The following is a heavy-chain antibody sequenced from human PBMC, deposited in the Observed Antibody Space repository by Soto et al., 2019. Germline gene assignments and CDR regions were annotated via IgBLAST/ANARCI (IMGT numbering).Heavy chain of an antibody. CDR3: ARGRGASISHYSYYGMDA. J-gene: IGHJ6*02. CDR2: INHSGST. CDR1: DRSFSGYY. V-gene: IGHV4-34*01. D-gene: IGHD2-2*01. Sequence: WDPLSPPCGVSDRSFSGYYWSWIRQPPGKGLEWIGEINHSGSTNYNPSLRSRVTISVDTSKNQFSLKLSSVTAADTAEYYWARGRGASISHYSYYGMDAWGQGTKVTVSS.